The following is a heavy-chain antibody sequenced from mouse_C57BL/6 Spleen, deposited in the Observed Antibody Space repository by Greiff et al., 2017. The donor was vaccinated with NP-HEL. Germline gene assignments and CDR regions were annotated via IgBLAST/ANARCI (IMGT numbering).Heavy chain of an antibody. CDR3: TREADPYWYFDV. J-gene: IGHJ1*03. CDR2: IDPETGGT. V-gene: IGHV1-15*01. D-gene: IGHD3-2*02. Sequence: VKLMESGAELVRPGASVTLSCKASGYTFTDYEMHWVKQTPVHGLEWIGAIDPETGGTAYNQKFKGKAILTADKSSSTAYMELRSLTSEDSAVYYCTREADPYWYFDVWGTGTTVTVSS. CDR1: GYTFTDYE.